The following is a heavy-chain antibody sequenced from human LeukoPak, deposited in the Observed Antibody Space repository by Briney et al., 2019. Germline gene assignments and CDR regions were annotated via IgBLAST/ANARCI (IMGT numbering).Heavy chain of an antibody. V-gene: IGHV3-66*01. J-gene: IGHJ4*02. Sequence: GSLRLSCAASGFTVGSNYMSWVRQAPGKGLEWVSVIYSGGSTYYADSVKGRFTISRDNSKNTLYPQMNSLRAEDTAVYYCARALVRGGKIDYWGQGTLVTVSS. D-gene: IGHD3-10*01. CDR1: GFTVGSNY. CDR2: IYSGGST. CDR3: ARALVRGGKIDY.